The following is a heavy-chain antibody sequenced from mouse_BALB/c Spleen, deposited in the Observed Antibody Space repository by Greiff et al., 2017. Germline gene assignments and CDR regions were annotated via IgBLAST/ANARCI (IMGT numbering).Heavy chain of an antibody. CDR3: ASYGYDWAMDE. J-gene: IGHJ4*01. V-gene: IGHV2-2*02. CDR2: IWSGGST. Sequence: VQGVESGPGLVQPSQSLSITCTVSGFSLTSYGVHWVRQSPGKGLEWLGVIWSGGSTDYNAAFISRLSISKDNSKSQVFFKMNSLQANDTAIYYCASYGYDWAMDEWGQGTSVTVSA. CDR1: GFSLTSYG. D-gene: IGHD2-2*01.